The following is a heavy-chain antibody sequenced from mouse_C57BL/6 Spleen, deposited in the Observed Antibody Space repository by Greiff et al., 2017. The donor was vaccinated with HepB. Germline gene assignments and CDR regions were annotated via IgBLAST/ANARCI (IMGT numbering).Heavy chain of an antibody. V-gene: IGHV1-72*01. CDR2: IDPNSGGT. CDR1: GYTFTSYW. CDR3: AREEVNYDYYAMDY. J-gene: IGHJ4*01. D-gene: IGHD2-1*01. Sequence: QVQLQQPGAELVKPGASVKLSCKASGYTFTSYWMHWVKQRPGRGLEWIGRIDPNSGGTKYNEKFKSKATLTVDTPTSTAYMQLSSLTSEDSAVYYCAREEVNYDYYAMDYWGQGTSVTVSS.